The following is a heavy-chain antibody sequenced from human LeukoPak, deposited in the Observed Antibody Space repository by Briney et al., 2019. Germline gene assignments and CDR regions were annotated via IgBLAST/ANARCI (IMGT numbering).Heavy chain of an antibody. CDR3: ARADGGYYYYYMDV. V-gene: IGHV1-18*01. J-gene: IGHJ6*03. Sequence: GASVKVSCKASGYTFNGYGINWVRQAPGQGLEWLGWISPYKNTPYYTQQVQGRVTLTIDTSTSTAHMELRSLRSDDTAVYYCARADGGYYYYYMDVWGKGTTVTVSS. D-gene: IGHD3-10*01. CDR2: ISPYKNTP. CDR1: GYTFNGYG.